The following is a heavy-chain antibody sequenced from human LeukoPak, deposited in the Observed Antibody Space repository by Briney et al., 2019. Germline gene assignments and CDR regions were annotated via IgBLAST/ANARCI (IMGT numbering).Heavy chain of an antibody. Sequence: GGSLRLSCAASGFTFSSYAMSWVRQAPGKGLEWVSAISGSGGGTYYADSVKGRFTISRDNSKNTLYLQMNSLRAEDTAVYYCAKGIVAAAGFYYGMDVWGQGTTVTVSS. V-gene: IGHV3-23*01. CDR3: AKGIVAAAGFYYGMDV. CDR1: GFTFSSYA. D-gene: IGHD6-13*01. J-gene: IGHJ6*02. CDR2: ISGSGGGT.